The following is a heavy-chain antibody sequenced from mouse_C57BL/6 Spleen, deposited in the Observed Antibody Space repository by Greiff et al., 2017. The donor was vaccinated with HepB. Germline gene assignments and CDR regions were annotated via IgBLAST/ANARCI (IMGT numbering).Heavy chain of an antibody. CDR1: GYTFTDYE. D-gene: IGHD4-1*01. J-gene: IGHJ1*03. V-gene: IGHV1-15*01. CDR2: IDPETGGT. Sequence: QVQLQQSGAELVRPGASVTLSCKASGYTFTDYEMHWVKQTPVHGLEWIGAIDPETGGTAYNQKFKGKAILTADKSSSTAYMELRSLTSEDSAVYYCTRWDTFSRGYFDVWGTGTTVTVSS. CDR3: TRWDTFSRGYFDV.